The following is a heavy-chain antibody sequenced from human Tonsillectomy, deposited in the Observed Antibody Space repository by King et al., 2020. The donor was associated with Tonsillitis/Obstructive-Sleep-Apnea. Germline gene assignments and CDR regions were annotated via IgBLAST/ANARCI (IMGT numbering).Heavy chain of an antibody. V-gene: IGHV4-59*01. CDR2: IYYSGST. CDR1: GGSISSYY. Sequence: VQLQESGPGLVKPSETLSLTCTVSGGSISSYYWSWIRQPPGKGLEWIGYIYYSGSTNYNPSLKSRVTISVDTSKNQFSLKLSSVTAADTAVYYCASDGNPRIAALDNWFDPWGQGTLVTVSS. J-gene: IGHJ5*02. D-gene: IGHD6-6*01. CDR3: ASDGNPRIAALDNWFDP.